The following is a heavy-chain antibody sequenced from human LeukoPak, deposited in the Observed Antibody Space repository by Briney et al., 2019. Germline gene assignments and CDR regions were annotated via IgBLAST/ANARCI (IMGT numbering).Heavy chain of an antibody. CDR3: AKGAYRITTRPPQGWFGP. D-gene: IGHD6-6*01. J-gene: IGHJ5*02. V-gene: IGHV3-74*01. Sequence: HPGGSLRLSCVASGFTFSSYWMHWVRQAPGKGLVWVSRINNEDSRTGYADSVKGRFTISRDNSKNTLYLQMNSLRAEDTAVYYCAKGAYRITTRPPQGWFGPWGQGALVTVSS. CDR1: GFTFSSYW. CDR2: INNEDSRT.